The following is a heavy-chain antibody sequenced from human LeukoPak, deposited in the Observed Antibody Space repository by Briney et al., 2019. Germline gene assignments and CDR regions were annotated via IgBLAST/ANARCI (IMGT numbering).Heavy chain of an antibody. CDR2: ISAYNGNT. CDR1: GYTFTSYG. J-gene: IGHJ6*02. V-gene: IGHV1-18*01. D-gene: IGHD6-19*01. CDR3: ASNPGYSSGWYTPYYGMDV. Sequence: ASVKVSCKASGYTFTSYGISWVRQAPGQGLEWMGWISAYNGNTNYAQKLQGRVTMTTDTSTSTAYMELRSLRSDDTAVYYCASNPGYSSGWYTPYYGMDVWGQGTTVTVSS.